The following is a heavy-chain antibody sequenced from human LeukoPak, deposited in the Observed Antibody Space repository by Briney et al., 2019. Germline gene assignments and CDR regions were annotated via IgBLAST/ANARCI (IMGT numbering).Heavy chain of an antibody. CDR1: GGTFSSYA. D-gene: IGHD1-26*01. Sequence: SVTVSFKASGGTFSSYAISWVRQAPGQGLEWMGGIIPIFGTANYAQKFQGRVTITADESTSTAYMELSSLRSEDTAVCYCAREQADSGSYYVWGGFDYWGQGTLVTVSS. CDR2: IIPIFGTA. CDR3: AREQADSGSYYVWGGFDY. J-gene: IGHJ4*02. V-gene: IGHV1-69*01.